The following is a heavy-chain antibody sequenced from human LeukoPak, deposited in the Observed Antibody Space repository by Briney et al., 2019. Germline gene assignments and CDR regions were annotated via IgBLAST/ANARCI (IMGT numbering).Heavy chain of an antibody. CDR2: INPNSDYT. CDR1: GYTFTYYY. V-gene: IGHV1-18*04. D-gene: IGHD5-12*01. CDR3: ARVDSGYDPTRY. Sequence: ASVRVSCKASGYTFTYYYMHWLRQAPGQGLEWMGWINPNSDYTNYAQKLQGRVTMTTDTSTSTAYMELRSLRSDDTAVYYCARVDSGYDPTRYWGQGTLVTVSS. J-gene: IGHJ4*02.